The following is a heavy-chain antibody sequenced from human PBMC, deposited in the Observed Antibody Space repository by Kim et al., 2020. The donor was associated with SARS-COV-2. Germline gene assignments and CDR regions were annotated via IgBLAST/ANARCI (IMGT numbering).Heavy chain of an antibody. J-gene: IGHJ5*02. D-gene: IGHD3-16*02. Sequence: TSYNPSLKSRRTISLDKSKNQFSLRLTSVTAADTAVYSCARVDARSLIFHLWGQGTLVTVSS. CDR2: T. V-gene: IGHV4-4*01. CDR3: ARVDARSLIFHL.